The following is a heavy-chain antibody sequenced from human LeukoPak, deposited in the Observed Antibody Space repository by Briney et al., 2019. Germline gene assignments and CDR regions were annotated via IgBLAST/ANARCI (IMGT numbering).Heavy chain of an antibody. Sequence: ASVKVSCKASGYTFTSYYMHWVRQAPGQGLEWMGWISAYNGNTNYTQKVQGRVTMTTDTSTSTAYMELRSLRSDDTAMYYCARESYVYSRSPDDAFDIWGRGTLVTVSS. D-gene: IGHD6-6*01. J-gene: IGHJ3*02. CDR3: ARESYVYSRSPDDAFDI. CDR2: ISAYNGNT. V-gene: IGHV1-18*04. CDR1: GYTFTSYY.